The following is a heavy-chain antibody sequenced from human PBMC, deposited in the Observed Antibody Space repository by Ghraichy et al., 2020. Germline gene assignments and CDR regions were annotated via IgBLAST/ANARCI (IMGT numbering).Heavy chain of an antibody. CDR1: GGSFSGYY. CDR2: INHSGST. Sequence: SETLSLTCAVYGGSFSGYYWSWIRQPPGKGLEWIGEINHSGSTNYNPSLKSRVTISVDTSKNQFSLKLSSVTAADTAVYYCARDPLVGATQNDAFDIWGQGTMVTVSS. J-gene: IGHJ3*02. V-gene: IGHV4-34*01. D-gene: IGHD1-26*01. CDR3: ARDPLVGATQNDAFDI.